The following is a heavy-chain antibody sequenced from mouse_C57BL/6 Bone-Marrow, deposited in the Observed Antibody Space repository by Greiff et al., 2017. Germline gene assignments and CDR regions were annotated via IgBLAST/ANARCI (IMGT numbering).Heavy chain of an antibody. V-gene: IGHV5-4*03. D-gene: IGHD2-5*01. CDR3: ARKAYYSNYAWFAY. CDR1: GFTFSSYA. CDR2: ISDGGSYT. Sequence: EVKLVESGGGLVKPGGSLKLSCAASGFTFSSYAMSWVRQTPEKRLEWVATISDGGSYTYYPDNVKGRFTISRDNAKNNLYLQMSHLRSEDTAMYYCARKAYYSNYAWFAYWGQGTLVTVSA. J-gene: IGHJ3*01.